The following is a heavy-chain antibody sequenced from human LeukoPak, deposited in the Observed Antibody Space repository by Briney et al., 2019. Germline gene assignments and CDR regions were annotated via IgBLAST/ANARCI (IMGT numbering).Heavy chain of an antibody. J-gene: IGHJ4*02. CDR2: INPNNGNL. V-gene: IGHV1-8*02. D-gene: IGHD3-9*01. Sequence: ASVKVSCKASGYTFGSDDINWVRQATGQGLEWMGWINPNNGNLGYAQKFQGRVTMTRNTSISTAYMELSSLKSEDTAVYYCARRPFKYYNILTGYYRSEFEYWGQGTLVTVSS. CDR1: GYTFGSDD. CDR3: ARRPFKYYNILTGYYRSEFEY.